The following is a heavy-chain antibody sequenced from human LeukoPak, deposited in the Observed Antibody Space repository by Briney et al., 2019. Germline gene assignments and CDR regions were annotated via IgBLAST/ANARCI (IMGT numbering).Heavy chain of an antibody. CDR1: GFTFGSNY. V-gene: IGHV3-53*01. CDR3: ARDTVAGTGDYYYMDV. CDR2: IYSGGST. D-gene: IGHD6-19*01. J-gene: IGHJ6*03. Sequence: GGSLRLSCAASGFTFGSNYMSWVRQAPGKGLEWVSVIYSGGSTYYADSVKGRFTISRDNSKNTLYLQMNSLRAEDTAVYYCARDTVAGTGDYYYMDVWGKGTTVTVSS.